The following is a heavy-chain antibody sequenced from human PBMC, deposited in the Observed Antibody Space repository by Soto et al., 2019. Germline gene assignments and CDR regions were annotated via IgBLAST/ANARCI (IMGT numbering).Heavy chain of an antibody. D-gene: IGHD3-10*01. CDR3: ARKMTYYYGSGSYYNWFDP. CDR2: INHSGST. V-gene: IGHV4-34*01. J-gene: IGHJ5*02. Sequence: PSETLSLTCAFYGGSFSGYYWSWILQPPWKGLEWIGEINHSGSTNYNPSLKSRVTISVNTSKNQFSLKLSSVTAADTAVYYCARKMTYYYGSGSYYNWFDPWGQGTLVTAPQ. CDR1: GGSFSGYY.